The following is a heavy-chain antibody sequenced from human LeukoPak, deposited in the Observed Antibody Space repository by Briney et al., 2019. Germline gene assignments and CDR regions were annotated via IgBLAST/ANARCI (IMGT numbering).Heavy chain of an antibody. V-gene: IGHV3-33*01. CDR3: AREIVGEGNFDC. D-gene: IGHD2-15*01. CDR2: IWHDGSYI. J-gene: IGHJ4*02. Sequence: GRSLRLSCEASGFTFSNYGMHWVRQTPGKGPEWVAAIWHDGSYIFYADSVKGRFTISRDNSKNTLFLQMDSLRAEDTALYYCAREIVGEGNFDCWGQGTLVTVSS. CDR1: GFTFSNYG.